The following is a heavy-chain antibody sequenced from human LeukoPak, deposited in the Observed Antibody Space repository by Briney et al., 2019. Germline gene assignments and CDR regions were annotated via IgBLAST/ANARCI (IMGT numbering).Heavy chain of an antibody. CDR3: GRSTPLRFTTTYYYDSSGYYFDY. CDR2: IIPIFGAA. D-gene: IGHD3-22*01. CDR1: GGTFSSYA. J-gene: IGHJ4*02. V-gene: IGHV1-69*05. Sequence: KVSCKASGGTFSSYAISCVRQPPGQGLEWRGGIIPIFGAANYAQKFQGRVTITTDESTSTASMELSSLRSEDTAVYYCGRSTPLRFTTTYYYDSSGYYFDYWGQGTLVTVSS.